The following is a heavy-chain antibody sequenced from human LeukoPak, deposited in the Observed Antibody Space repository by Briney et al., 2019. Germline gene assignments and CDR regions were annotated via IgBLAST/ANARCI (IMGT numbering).Heavy chain of an antibody. CDR3: ARTAYSSSWYYYYYYMDV. V-gene: IGHV4-4*07. CDR2: IYTSGST. Sequence: IXSYXXSWLRQPAGKGLEWIGRIYTSGSTKYNPSLKRRVNISVDPSKNQFSLKLSSVTAADTAVYYCARTAYSSSWYYYYYYMDVWGKGTXX. CDR1: IXSYX. J-gene: IGHJ6*03. D-gene: IGHD6-13*01.